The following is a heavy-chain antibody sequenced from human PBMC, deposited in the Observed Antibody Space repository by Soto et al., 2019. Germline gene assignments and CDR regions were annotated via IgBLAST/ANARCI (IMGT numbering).Heavy chain of an antibody. Sequence: EVQLVESGGGLVQPGGSLRLSCAASGFTFSSYWMSWVRQAPGKGLEWVANIKQDGSEKYYVDSVKGRFTISRDNAENSLFLQMSGLRAEDTAVYYCARETVELATNGWGQGTLVTVSS. CDR1: GFTFSSYW. V-gene: IGHV3-7*01. CDR3: ARETVELATNG. J-gene: IGHJ4*02. CDR2: IKQDGSEK. D-gene: IGHD5-12*01.